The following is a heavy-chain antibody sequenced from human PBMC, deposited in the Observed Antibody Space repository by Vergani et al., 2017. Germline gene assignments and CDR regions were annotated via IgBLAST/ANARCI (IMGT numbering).Heavy chain of an antibody. J-gene: IGHJ4*02. Sequence: QVQLQESGPGLVKPSQTLSLTCAVSGGSISSGGYSWSWIRQPPGKGLEWIGYIYHSGSTYYNPSLKSRVTISVDRSKNQFSLKLSSVTAADTAVYYCASMVRGVLNYFDYWGQGTLVTVSS. V-gene: IGHV4-30-2*01. CDR1: GGSISSGGYS. D-gene: IGHD3-10*01. CDR2: IYHSGST. CDR3: ASMVRGVLNYFDY.